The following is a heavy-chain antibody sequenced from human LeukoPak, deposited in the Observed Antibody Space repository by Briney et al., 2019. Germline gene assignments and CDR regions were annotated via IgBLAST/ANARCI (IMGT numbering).Heavy chain of an antibody. Sequence: GGSLRLSCAASGFTFSDYSMNWVRQAPGKGLEWISYIGIDSGNTNYADSVKGRFTISGDKAKNSLYLQMNSLRVKDTAVYYCARDYKYAFDNWGQGTLVTVSS. CDR3: ARDYKYAFDN. V-gene: IGHV3-48*01. CDR1: GFTFSDYS. J-gene: IGHJ4*02. CDR2: IGIDSGNT. D-gene: IGHD5-24*01.